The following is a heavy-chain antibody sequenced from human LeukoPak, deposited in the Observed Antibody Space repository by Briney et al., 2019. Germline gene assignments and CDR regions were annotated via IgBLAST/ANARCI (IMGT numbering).Heavy chain of an antibody. V-gene: IGHV4-4*09. Sequence: SETLSLTCTVSGDSVSGYYGSWIRQPPGKGLEWIGYFYTSANTNYNPSLKSRVTMSVDTSKNQFSLKMSAVTAADTAVYYCARGLRDEERHYGYYYMDVWGKGTTVTVSS. CDR2: FYTSANT. CDR1: GDSVSGYY. D-gene: IGHD3-16*01. J-gene: IGHJ6*03. CDR3: ARGLRDEERHYGYYYMDV.